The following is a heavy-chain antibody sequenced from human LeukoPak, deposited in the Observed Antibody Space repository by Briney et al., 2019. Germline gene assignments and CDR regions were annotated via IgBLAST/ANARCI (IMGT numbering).Heavy chain of an antibody. D-gene: IGHD2/OR15-2a*01. CDR2: IIPIFGIA. V-gene: IGHV1-69*04. CDR1: GGTFSSYA. CDR3: ARVGAPNNYFDY. Sequence: ASVKVSCRASGGTFSSYAISWVRQAPGQGVGWMGRIIPIFGIANYAQKFQGRVTITADKSTSTAYMELSSLRSEDTAVYYCARVGAPNNYFDYWGQGTLVTVSS. J-gene: IGHJ4*02.